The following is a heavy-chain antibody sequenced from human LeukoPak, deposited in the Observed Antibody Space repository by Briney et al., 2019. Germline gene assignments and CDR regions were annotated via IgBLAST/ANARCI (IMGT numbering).Heavy chain of an antibody. D-gene: IGHD6-19*01. J-gene: IGHJ4*02. CDR1: GFTFSSYE. CDR2: ISSSGSTI. V-gene: IGHV3-48*03. CDR3: ARDVMYSSGWYGGFDY. Sequence: GGSLRLSCAASGFTFSSYEMNWVRQAPGKGLEWVSYISSSGSTIYYADSVKGRFTISRDNAKNSLYLQMNSLRAGDTAVYYCARDVMYSSGWYGGFDYWGQGTLVTVSS.